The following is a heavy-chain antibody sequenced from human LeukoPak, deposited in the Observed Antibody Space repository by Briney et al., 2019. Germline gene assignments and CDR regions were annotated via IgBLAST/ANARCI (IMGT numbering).Heavy chain of an antibody. Sequence: GGSLRLSCAASGFTFSSYSMNWVRQAPGKGLEWVSSISSSSSYIYYADSVKGRFTISRDNAKNSLYLQMNSLRAEDTAVYYCARSSVRFLEWLPAHFDYWGQGTLVTVSS. V-gene: IGHV3-21*01. J-gene: IGHJ4*02. CDR3: ARSSVRFLEWLPAHFDY. CDR2: ISSSSSYI. D-gene: IGHD3-3*01. CDR1: GFTFSSYS.